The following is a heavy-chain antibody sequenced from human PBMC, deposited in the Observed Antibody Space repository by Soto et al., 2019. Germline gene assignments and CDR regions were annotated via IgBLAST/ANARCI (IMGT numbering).Heavy chain of an antibody. CDR3: ARGIAARFERSGPKNRFDP. J-gene: IGHJ5*02. V-gene: IGHV4-30-4*01. D-gene: IGHD6-6*01. CDR1: GGSISSGDYY. Sequence: SETLSLTCTVSGGSISSGDYYWSWIRQPPGKGLEWIGYIYYSGSTYYNPSLKSRVTISVDTSKNQFSLKLSSVTAADTAVYYCARGIAARFERSGPKNRFDPGGQGTLVTVS. CDR2: IYYSGST.